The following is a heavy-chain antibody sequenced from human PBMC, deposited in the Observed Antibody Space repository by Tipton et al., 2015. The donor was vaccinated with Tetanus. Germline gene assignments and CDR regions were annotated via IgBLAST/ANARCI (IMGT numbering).Heavy chain of an antibody. J-gene: IGHJ4*02. V-gene: IGHV3-30*18. CDR3: AKGRAAATYFFDY. CDR2: ISYDGNSE. CDR1: RFTFSSYG. Sequence: SLRLSCAASRFTFSSYGMHWVRQAPGKGLEWVAVISYDGNSEYYADSVKGRFTISRDNSKSTLYLQVHSLRVEDTAIYFCAKGRAAATYFFDYWGQGTPVTVSS. D-gene: IGHD6-25*01.